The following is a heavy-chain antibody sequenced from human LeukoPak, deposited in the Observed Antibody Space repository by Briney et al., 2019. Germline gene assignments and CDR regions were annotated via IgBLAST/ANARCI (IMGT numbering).Heavy chain of an antibody. CDR2: ISSSSSYI. D-gene: IGHD3-22*01. J-gene: IGHJ4*02. Sequence: GGSLRLSCAASGFTFSSYSMNWVRQAPGKGPEWVSSISSSSSYIYYADSVKGRFTISRDNAKNSLYLQMNSLRAEDTAVYYCARGDYYDSSGYYPGVDYWGQGTLVTVSS. CDR3: ARGDYYDSSGYYPGVDY. CDR1: GFTFSSYS. V-gene: IGHV3-21*01.